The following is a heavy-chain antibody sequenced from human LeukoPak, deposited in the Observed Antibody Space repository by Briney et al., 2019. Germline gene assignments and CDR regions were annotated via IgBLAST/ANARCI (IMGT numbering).Heavy chain of an antibody. CDR1: GFTFSSYA. Sequence: GGSLRLSCAASGFTFSSYAMSWVRQAPGKGLEWVSAISGSGGSTYYADSVKGRFTISRDNSKNTLYLQMNSLRAEDTAVYYCARGLAGYCSSTSCYTSLDAFDIWGQGTMVTVSS. J-gene: IGHJ3*02. D-gene: IGHD2-2*02. V-gene: IGHV3-23*01. CDR3: ARGLAGYCSSTSCYTSLDAFDI. CDR2: ISGSGGST.